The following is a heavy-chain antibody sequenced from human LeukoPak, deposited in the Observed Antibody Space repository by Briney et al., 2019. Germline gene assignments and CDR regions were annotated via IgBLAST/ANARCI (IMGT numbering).Heavy chain of an antibody. CDR3: ARDVRQWLVREDSGFDY. CDR1: GYTFTGYY. V-gene: IGHV1-2*06. D-gene: IGHD6-19*01. Sequence: ASVKVCCKASGYTFTGYYMLWVRQAPGQGLEWMGRINPNSGGTNYAQKFQGRVTMTRDTSISTAYMELSRLRSDDTAVYYCARDVRQWLVREDSGFDYWGQGTLVTVSS. J-gene: IGHJ4*02. CDR2: INPNSGGT.